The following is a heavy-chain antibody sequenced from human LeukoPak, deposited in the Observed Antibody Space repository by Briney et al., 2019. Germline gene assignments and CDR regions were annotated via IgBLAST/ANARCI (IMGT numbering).Heavy chain of an antibody. CDR2: ISYDGSKK. CDR1: GFSFSSDG. J-gene: IGHJ4*02. D-gene: IGHD4-17*01. Sequence: PGRSLRLSCAASGFSFSSDGMHWVRQAPGKGLEWVAVISYDGSKKFYRDSVKGRFTISRDNSKNTLYLQMNSLRAEDTAMYYCAKDRGAYGDPGGYFDYWGQGTLVTVSS. V-gene: IGHV3-30*18. CDR3: AKDRGAYGDPGGYFDY.